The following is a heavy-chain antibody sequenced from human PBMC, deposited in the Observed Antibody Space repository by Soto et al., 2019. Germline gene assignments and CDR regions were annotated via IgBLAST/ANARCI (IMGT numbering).Heavy chain of an antibody. Sequence: QMHLVQSGAEVKKPGASVKVSCKASGYTFSGFYIHWVRQAPGQGLECMGWINPNSGGAKYAQKFEGRVTMTRDTSISTGYMELSSLRSDDTAVYYCARAGLAADDSGEFAMDVWGQGTTVTVSS. CDR2: INPNSGGA. CDR3: ARAGLAADDSGEFAMDV. D-gene: IGHD6-13*01. CDR1: GYTFSGFY. J-gene: IGHJ6*02. V-gene: IGHV1-2*02.